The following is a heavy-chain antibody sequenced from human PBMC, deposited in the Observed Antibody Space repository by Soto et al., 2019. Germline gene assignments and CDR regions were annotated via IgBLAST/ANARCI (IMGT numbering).Heavy chain of an antibody. CDR3: ARAIVVVTATLFDP. J-gene: IGHJ5*02. CDR2: IIPIFGTA. D-gene: IGHD2-21*02. V-gene: IGHV1-69*01. CDR1: GGTFGSYA. Sequence: GXSVKGTCQASGGTFGSYAIIWGRQAPGQGLEWMGGIIPIFGTANYAQKFQGRVTITADESTSTAYMELSSLRSEDTAVYYCARAIVVVTATLFDPWGQGTLVTVSS.